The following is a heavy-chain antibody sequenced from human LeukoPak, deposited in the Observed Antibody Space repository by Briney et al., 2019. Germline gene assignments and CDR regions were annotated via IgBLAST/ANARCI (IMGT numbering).Heavy chain of an antibody. Sequence: SETLSPTCTVSGGSISSYYWSWIRQPPGKGLEWIGYIYYSGSTNYNPSLKSRVTISVDTSKNQFSLKLSSVTAADTAVYYCARVVSYDFWSGYYKFVWFDPWGQGTLVTVSS. CDR1: GGSISSYY. D-gene: IGHD3-3*01. V-gene: IGHV4-59*01. CDR2: IYYSGST. CDR3: ARVVSYDFWSGYYKFVWFDP. J-gene: IGHJ5*02.